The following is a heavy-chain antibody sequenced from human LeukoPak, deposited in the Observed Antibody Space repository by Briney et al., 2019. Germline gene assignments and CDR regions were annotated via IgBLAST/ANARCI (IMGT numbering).Heavy chain of an antibody. Sequence: SETLSLTCTVSGGSISSYYWSWIRQPPGKGLEWIGYIYYSGSTNYNPSLKSRVTISVDTSKNQFSLKLSSVTAADTAVYYCARSLLRYFDWPKYYYGMDVWGKGTTVTVSS. CDR2: IYYSGST. CDR3: ARSLLRYFDWPKYYYGMDV. V-gene: IGHV4-59*01. D-gene: IGHD3-9*01. J-gene: IGHJ6*04. CDR1: GGSISSYY.